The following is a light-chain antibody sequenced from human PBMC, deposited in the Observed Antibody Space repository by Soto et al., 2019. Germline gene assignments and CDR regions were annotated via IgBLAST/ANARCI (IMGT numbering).Light chain of an antibody. CDR1: QNINNY. V-gene: IGKV1-39*01. J-gene: IGKJ5*01. CDR3: QRSYSTLSIT. CDR2: AAS. Sequence: DIQMTQSPSSLSASVGDRVTITCQASQNINNYLNWYQQKPGRAPKLLIYAASSLQSGVPSRFSGSGSGTDFTLTISSLQPEDFATYYCQRSYSTLSITFGQGTRLEIK.